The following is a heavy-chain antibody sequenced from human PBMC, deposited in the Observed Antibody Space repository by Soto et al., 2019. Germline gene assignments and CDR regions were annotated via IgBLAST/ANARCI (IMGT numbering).Heavy chain of an antibody. CDR3: AKESPLGTLALVY. CDR2: IWYDGSNK. V-gene: IGHV3-33*06. CDR1: GFTFSSYG. J-gene: IGHJ4*02. D-gene: IGHD1-1*01. Sequence: PGGSLRLSCAASGFTFSSYGMHWVRQAPGKGLEWVAVIWYDGSNKYYADSVKGRFTISRDNSKNTLYLQMNSLRAEDTAVYYCAKESPLGTLALVYWGQGTLVTVSS.